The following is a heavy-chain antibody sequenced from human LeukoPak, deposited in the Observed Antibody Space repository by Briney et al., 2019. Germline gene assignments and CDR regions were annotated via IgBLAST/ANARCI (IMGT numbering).Heavy chain of an antibody. CDR3: ARSGGYSYGYLDY. CDR2: INSDGSST. D-gene: IGHD5-18*01. V-gene: IGHV3-74*01. J-gene: IGHJ4*02. Sequence: GSLRLSCAASGFTFSSYWMHWVRQAPGKGLVWFSRINSDGSSTSYADSVKGRFSISRDNSKNTLYLQMNSLRAEDTAVYYCARSGGYSYGYLDYWGQGTLVTVSS. CDR1: GFTFSSYW.